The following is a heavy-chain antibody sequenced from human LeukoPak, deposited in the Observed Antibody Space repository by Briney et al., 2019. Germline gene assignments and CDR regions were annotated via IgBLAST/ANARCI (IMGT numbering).Heavy chain of an antibody. CDR1: GFTFSTYA. CDR2: ISSTSNYI. V-gene: IGHV3-21*04. Sequence: PGGSLRLSCAASGFTFSTYAISWVRQAPGKGLGWVSCISSTSNYIFYADSVRGRFTISRDNAKNSLYLQMNSLRAEDTAVYYCAPPPIPAATGWGQGTLVTVSS. J-gene: IGHJ4*02. D-gene: IGHD2-2*01. CDR3: APPPIPAATG.